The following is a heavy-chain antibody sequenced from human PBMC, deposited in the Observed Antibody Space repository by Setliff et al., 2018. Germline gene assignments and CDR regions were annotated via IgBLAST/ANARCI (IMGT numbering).Heavy chain of an antibody. Sequence: SETLSLTCEVSGGSFSDYYWSWNRQSPGKGLEWLGDFNRTRKIDYSPSLKSRLTISVDTSKKQFSLHLNSVTAADTAMYYCAGGGRYCGGDCYQDDAFDIWGQGTMVTVSS. CDR3: AGGGRYCGGDCYQDDAFDI. D-gene: IGHD2-21*02. V-gene: IGHV4-34*01. J-gene: IGHJ3*02. CDR1: GGSFSDYY. CDR2: FNRTRKI.